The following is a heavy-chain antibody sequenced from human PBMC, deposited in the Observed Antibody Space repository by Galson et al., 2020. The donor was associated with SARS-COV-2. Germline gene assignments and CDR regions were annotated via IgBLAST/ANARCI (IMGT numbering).Heavy chain of an antibody. Sequence: ASETLTLTCAVSGASISSYYWSWIRQPPGKGLDWIGYIYYNGTTIHNPSLKSRVTMSVDTSKNQFSRKMISVTAADTAVYYCARPHMVRGVMYAFDLWGQGTMVAVSS. CDR3: ARPHMVRGVMYAFDL. V-gene: IGHV4-59*01. CDR1: GASISSYY. J-gene: IGHJ3*01. CDR2: IYYNGTT. D-gene: IGHD3-10*01.